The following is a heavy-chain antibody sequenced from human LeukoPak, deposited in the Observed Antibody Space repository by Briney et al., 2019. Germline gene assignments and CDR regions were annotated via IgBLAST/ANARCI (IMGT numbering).Heavy chain of an antibody. D-gene: IGHD6-13*01. CDR1: GFTFSSYS. CDR3: ARDPPGNYYYYMDV. J-gene: IGHJ6*03. V-gene: IGHV3-21*01. Sequence: GGSLRLSCAASGFTFSSYSMNWVRQAPGKGLEWVSSISSSSSYIYYADSVKGQFTISRDNAKNSLYLQMDSLRAEDTAVYYCARDPPGNYYYYMDVWGKGTTVTVSS. CDR2: ISSSSSYI.